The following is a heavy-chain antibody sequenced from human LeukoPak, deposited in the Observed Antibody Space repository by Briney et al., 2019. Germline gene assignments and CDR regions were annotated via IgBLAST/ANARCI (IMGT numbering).Heavy chain of an antibody. V-gene: IGHV3-33*01. CDR2: IWYDGSNK. CDR3: ARDRLTMIPKYYFDY. CDR1: GFTFSSYG. J-gene: IGHJ4*02. Sequence: PGGSLRLSCAASGFTFSSYGMHWVRQAPGKGLEWVAVIWYDGSNKYYVDSVKGRFTISRDNSKNTLYLQMNSLRAEDTAVYYCARDRLTMIPKYYFDYWGQGTLVTVSS. D-gene: IGHD3-22*01.